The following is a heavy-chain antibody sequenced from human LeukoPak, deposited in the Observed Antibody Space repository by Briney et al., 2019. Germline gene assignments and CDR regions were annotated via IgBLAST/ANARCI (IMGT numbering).Heavy chain of an antibody. CDR2: IYYSGST. J-gene: IGHJ4*02. CDR3: ARHGDYASSTYDFDY. V-gene: IGHV4-59*08. CDR1: GGSISGSY. D-gene: IGHD3-22*01. Sequence: SETLSLTCTVSGGSISGSYWSWIRQPPGKGLEWIGYIYYSGSTNYNPSLGSRVTISIDTSKNQFSLKLSSVTAADTAVYYCARHGDYASSTYDFDYWGQGTLVTVSS.